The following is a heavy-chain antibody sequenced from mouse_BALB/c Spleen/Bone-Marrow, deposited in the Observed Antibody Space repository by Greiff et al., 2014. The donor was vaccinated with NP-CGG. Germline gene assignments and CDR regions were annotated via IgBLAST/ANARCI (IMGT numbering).Heavy chain of an antibody. Sequence: VQLVESGPGLVAPSQSLSITCTVSGFSLTSYGVHWVRQPPGKSLEWLGVIWAGGSTNYNSALMSRLSISKDNSKSQVFLKMNSLQTDDTAMYYCARVTGTDWYFDVWGAGTTVTVSS. J-gene: IGHJ1*01. CDR3: ARVTGTDWYFDV. D-gene: IGHD4-1*01. V-gene: IGHV2-9*02. CDR1: GFSLTSYG. CDR2: IWAGGST.